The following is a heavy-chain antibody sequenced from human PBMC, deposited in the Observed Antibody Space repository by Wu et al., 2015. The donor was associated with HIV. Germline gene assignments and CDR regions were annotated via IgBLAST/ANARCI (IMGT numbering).Heavy chain of an antibody. J-gene: IGHJ1*01. CDR2: IIPIFGTA. Sequence: QVQLVQSGAEVKKPGSSVKVSCKASGGTFSSYAISWVRQAPGQGLEWMGGIIPIFGTANYAQKFQGRVTITTDESTSTAYMELSSLRSEDTAVYYCAASYCGGDCYSTKYFQHWGQGHPGHRLL. V-gene: IGHV1-69*05. CDR1: GGTFSSYA. D-gene: IGHD2-21*02. CDR3: AASYCGGDCYSTKYFQH.